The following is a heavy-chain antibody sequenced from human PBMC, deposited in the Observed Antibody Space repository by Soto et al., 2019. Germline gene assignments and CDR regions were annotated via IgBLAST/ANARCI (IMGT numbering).Heavy chain of an antibody. Sequence: GGSLRLSCSASGFNFGAYAMSWVRQPPGKGLEWVGFIRRKAYGGTTDYAASVKGRFTISRDDSKSIAYLQMNSLKIEDTAVYYCTRSLAIDFDSWGQGTLVTV. V-gene: IGHV3-49*04. CDR2: IRRKAYGGTT. CDR3: TRSLAIDFDS. CDR1: GFNFGAYA. J-gene: IGHJ4*02.